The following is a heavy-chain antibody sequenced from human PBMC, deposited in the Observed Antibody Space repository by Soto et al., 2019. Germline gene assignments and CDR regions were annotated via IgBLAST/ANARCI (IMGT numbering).Heavy chain of an antibody. CDR3: ASVGVERYFDWLLQDYYGMDV. D-gene: IGHD3-9*01. J-gene: IGHJ6*04. CDR2: INPSGGST. CDR1: GYTFTSYY. Sequence: ASVKVSCKASGYTFTSYYMHWVRQAPVQGLEWMGIINPSGGSTSYAQKFQGRVTMTRDTSTSTVYMELSSLRSEDTAVYCCASVGVERYFDWLLQDYYGMDVWGEGTRVSVSS. V-gene: IGHV1-46*01.